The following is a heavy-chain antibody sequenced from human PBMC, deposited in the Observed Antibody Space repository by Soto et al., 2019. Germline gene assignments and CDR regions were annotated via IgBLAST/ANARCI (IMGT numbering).Heavy chain of an antibody. CDR2: IIPIFGTV. J-gene: IGHJ2*01. V-gene: IGHV1-69*05. D-gene: IGHD5-12*01. CDR1: GGTFSNYP. CDR3: ARGNHRWLQLWYFDL. Sequence: QVQLVQSGAEVKKPGSSVKVSCKASGGTFSNYPISWVRQAPGQGLEWMGGIIPIFGTVNYAQKFQGRVTITPDESTSTAYMELSSLRSGDTAVYYCARGNHRWLQLWYFDLWGRGTLVTVSS.